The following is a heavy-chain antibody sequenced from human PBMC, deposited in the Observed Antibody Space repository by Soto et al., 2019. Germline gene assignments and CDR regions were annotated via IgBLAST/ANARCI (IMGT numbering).Heavy chain of an antibody. D-gene: IGHD2-15*01. CDR2: IYYSGST. CDR3: GRDSSSCRGGHCYFEN. J-gene: IGHJ4*02. Sequence: SETLSLTCTVSGGSISSYYWSWIRQPPGKGLEWIGYIYYSGSTNYNPSLKSRVTISVDASKNQFSLKLSSVTAADTAVYYCGRDSSSCRGGHCYFENWGQGPLVTVSS. CDR1: GGSISSYY. V-gene: IGHV4-59*12.